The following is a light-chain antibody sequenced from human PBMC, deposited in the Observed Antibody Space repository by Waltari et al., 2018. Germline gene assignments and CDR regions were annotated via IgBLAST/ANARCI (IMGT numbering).Light chain of an antibody. Sequence: QSALTQPASVSGSPGQSLTISCNGTSRDVGEYNYRSWYQQHPGKAPKLMIYEVSYRPSGVSNRFSGSKSGNTASLTISGLQAEDEADYYCSSYTSSLYVFGTGTKVTVL. J-gene: IGLJ1*01. CDR1: SRDVGEYNY. CDR3: SSYTSSLYV. CDR2: EVS. V-gene: IGLV2-14*01.